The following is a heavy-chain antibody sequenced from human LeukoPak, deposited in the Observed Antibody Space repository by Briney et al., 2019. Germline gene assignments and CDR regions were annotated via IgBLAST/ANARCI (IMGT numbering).Heavy chain of an antibody. CDR3: ARANYCFDY. Sequence: SGGSLRLSCAASGFTFSDYWMSWARQAPGKGLEWVAYIKQDGRDKYYVDSVKGRFTISKDNAKNSLYLQMNSLRDEDSAVYYCARANYCFDYWGQGTLVTVSS. J-gene: IGHJ4*02. D-gene: IGHD5-24*01. V-gene: IGHV3-7*01. CDR2: IKQDGRDK. CDR1: GFTFSDYW.